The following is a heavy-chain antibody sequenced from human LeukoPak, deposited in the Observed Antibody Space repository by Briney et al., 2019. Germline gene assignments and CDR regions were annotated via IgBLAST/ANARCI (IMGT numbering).Heavy chain of an antibody. J-gene: IGHJ4*02. CDR1: GYTFTSYD. Sequence: GASVKVPCKASGYTFTSYDINWVRQATGQGLEWMGWMNPNSGNTGYAQKFQGRVTITRNTSISTAYMELSRLRSDDTAVYFCASSFPYYYNIANWGQGTLVTVSS. D-gene: IGHD3-22*01. CDR2: MNPNSGNT. V-gene: IGHV1-8*03. CDR3: ASSFPYYYNIAN.